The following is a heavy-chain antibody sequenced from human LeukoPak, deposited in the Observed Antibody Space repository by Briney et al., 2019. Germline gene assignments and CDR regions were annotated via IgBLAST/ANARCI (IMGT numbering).Heavy chain of an antibody. CDR3: ATRGHSSSWYYFDY. CDR1: GFTLSSFW. Sequence: PGGSLRLSCAASGFTLSSFWMHWVRQAPGKGLVWVSRINSDGSSTTYADSVKGRFTISRDNAKNSLYLQMNSLRAEDTAVYYCATRGHSSSWYYFDYWGQGTLVTVSS. J-gene: IGHJ4*02. CDR2: INSDGSST. D-gene: IGHD6-13*01. V-gene: IGHV3-74*01.